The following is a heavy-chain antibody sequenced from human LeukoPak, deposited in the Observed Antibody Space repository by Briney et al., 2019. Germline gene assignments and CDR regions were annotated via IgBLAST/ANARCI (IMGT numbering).Heavy chain of an antibody. CDR3: ARAAITIFGVVSLIDY. CDR2: ISAYNGNT. J-gene: IGHJ4*02. Sequence: ASVKVSRKASGYTFTSYGISWVRQAPGQGLEWMGWISAYNGNTNYAQKLQGRVTMTTDTSTSTAYMELRSLRSDDTAVYYCARAAITIFGVVSLIDYWGQGTLVTVSS. V-gene: IGHV1-18*01. D-gene: IGHD3-3*01. CDR1: GYTFTSYG.